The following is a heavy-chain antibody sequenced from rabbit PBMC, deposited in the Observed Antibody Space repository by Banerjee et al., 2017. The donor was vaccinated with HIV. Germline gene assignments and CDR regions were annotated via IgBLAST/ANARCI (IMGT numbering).Heavy chain of an antibody. Sequence: QEQLEESGGDLVKPEGSLTLTCTASGFSFSSNYYMCWVRQAPGKGLEWIGYIDPVFRSTYYASWVNGRFTASSDNAQNTVNLQLNSLTAADTATYFCARFEYDYTYDYAGYAYDTDYDWLDLWGQGTLVTVS. V-gene: IGHV1S45*01. CDR3: ARFEYDYTYDYAGYAYDTDYDWLDL. CDR2: IDPVFRST. J-gene: IGHJ5*01. D-gene: IGHD6-1*01. CDR1: GFSFSSNYY.